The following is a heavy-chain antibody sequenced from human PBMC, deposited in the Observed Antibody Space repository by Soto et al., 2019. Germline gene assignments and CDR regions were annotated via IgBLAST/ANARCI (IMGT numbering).Heavy chain of an antibody. CDR2: ISAYNGNT. J-gene: IGHJ3*02. V-gene: IGHV1-18*01. D-gene: IGHD3-3*01. CDR3: ARIRGITIFGVAAKDAFDI. CDR1: GYTFTSYG. Sequence: GASVKVSCKASGYTFTSYGISWVRQAPGQGLEWMGWISAYNGNTNYAQKLQGRVTMTTDTSTSTAYMELRSLRSDDTAVYYCARIRGITIFGVAAKDAFDIWGQGTMVTVSS.